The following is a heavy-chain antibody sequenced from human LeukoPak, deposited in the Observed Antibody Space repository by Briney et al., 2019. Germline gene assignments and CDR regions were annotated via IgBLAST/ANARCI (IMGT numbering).Heavy chain of an antibody. Sequence: PGGSLRLSSAASGFTFSSYSMNWVRQAPGKGLEWVSVFYVGGATYYADSVTGRFTISRDNSENTLYLQMKSLRAEDTAVYYCARVDGYNFFDYWGQGTLVTVSS. V-gene: IGHV3-53*01. CDR3: ARVDGYNFFDY. CDR2: FYVGGAT. CDR1: GFTFSSYS. D-gene: IGHD5-24*01. J-gene: IGHJ4*02.